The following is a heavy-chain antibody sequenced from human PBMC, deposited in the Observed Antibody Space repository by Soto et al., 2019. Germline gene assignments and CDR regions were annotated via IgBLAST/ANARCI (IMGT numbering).Heavy chain of an antibody. V-gene: IGHV3-30-3*01. CDR3: ARAPQLPNV. CDR1: GFTFSSYA. D-gene: IGHD6-6*01. Sequence: QVQLVESGGGVVQPGRSLRLSCAASGFTFSSYAMHWVRQAPGKGLEWVAVISYDGSNKYYADSVRGRFTISKDTSNNRRYLQMNSLRAEDTAVYYCARAPQLPNVWGQGTTVTVSS. J-gene: IGHJ6*02. CDR2: ISYDGSNK.